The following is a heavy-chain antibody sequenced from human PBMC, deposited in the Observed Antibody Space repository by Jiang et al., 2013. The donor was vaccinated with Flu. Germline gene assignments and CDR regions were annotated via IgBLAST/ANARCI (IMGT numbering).Heavy chain of an antibody. J-gene: IGHJ4*02. CDR2: INHSGST. CDR1: GGSFSGYY. Sequence: LLKPSETLSLTCAVYGGSFSGYYWSWIRQPPGKGLEWIGEINHSGSTNYNPSLKSRVTISVDTSKNQFSLKLSSVTAADTAVYYCARTHRNYDYVWGSYRYNGRDYWGQGTLVTVSS. V-gene: IGHV4-34*01. D-gene: IGHD3-16*02. CDR3: ARTHRNYDYVWGSYRYNGRDY.